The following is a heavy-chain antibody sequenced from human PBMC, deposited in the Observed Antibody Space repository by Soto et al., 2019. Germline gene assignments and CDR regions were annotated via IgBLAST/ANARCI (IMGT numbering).Heavy chain of an antibody. J-gene: IGHJ4*02. Sequence: EVQLLESGGGLVQPGGSLRLSCTASGLTFSNYAMSWVRQAPGKGLEWVSIIGGSGSDTYYADSVKGRFTVSRDNSNNTQYVQMNSLRDEDTAVYYCAETSSYGNYYFDYWGPGTLVTVSS. CDR3: AETSSYGNYYFDY. D-gene: IGHD4-17*01. CDR1: GLTFSNYA. V-gene: IGHV3-23*01. CDR2: IGGSGSDT.